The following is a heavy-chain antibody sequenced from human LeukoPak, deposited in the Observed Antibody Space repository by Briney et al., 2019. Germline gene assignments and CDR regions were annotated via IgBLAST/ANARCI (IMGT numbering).Heavy chain of an antibody. CDR1: GYTFTNYW. D-gene: IGHD4-23*01. CDR3: ARGLKTTVVTPFAY. CDR2: IQPRDSDA. J-gene: IGHJ4*02. Sequence: GESLKIACKASGYTFTNYWIGWVRQMPGKGLEWMGIIQPRDSDARYSPSFRGQVTFSADKSISTADLQWSSLKAPDTAIYYCARGLKTTVVTPFAYWGQGTLVTVSS. V-gene: IGHV5-51*01.